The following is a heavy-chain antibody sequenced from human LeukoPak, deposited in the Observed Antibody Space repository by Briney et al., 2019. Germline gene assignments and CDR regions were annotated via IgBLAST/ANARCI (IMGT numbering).Heavy chain of an antibody. CDR1: GYTFTSSV. V-gene: IGHV1-18*01. CDR3: ARARGPIAAAGTWFDP. D-gene: IGHD6-13*01. J-gene: IGHJ5*02. CDR2: ISAYKGNT. Sequence: GASVKVSCKASGYTFTSSVISWGGQPPAQGLGWMGWISAYKGNTNYAQKLQGRVTMTTDTSTSTAYMELRSLRSDDTAVYYCARARGPIAAAGTWFDPWGQGTLVTVSS.